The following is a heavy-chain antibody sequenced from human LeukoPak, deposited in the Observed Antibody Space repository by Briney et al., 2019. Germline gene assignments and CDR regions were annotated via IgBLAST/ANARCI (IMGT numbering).Heavy chain of an antibody. V-gene: IGHV4-61*02. CDR1: GGSISSGSYY. D-gene: IGHD3-22*01. CDR3: ARDVRTYYYDSSGYWGGGWFDP. Sequence: PSETLSLTCTVSGGSISSGSYYWSWIRQPAGKGLEWIGRIYTSGSTNYNPSLKSRVTISVDTSKNQFSLKLSSVTAADTAVYYCARDVRTYYYDSSGYWGGGWFDPWGQGTLVTVSS. CDR2: IYTSGST. J-gene: IGHJ5*02.